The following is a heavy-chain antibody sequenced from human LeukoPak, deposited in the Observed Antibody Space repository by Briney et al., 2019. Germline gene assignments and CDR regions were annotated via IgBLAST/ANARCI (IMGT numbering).Heavy chain of an antibody. D-gene: IGHD1-26*01. J-gene: IGHJ4*02. V-gene: IGHV4-4*02. CDR3: ARESGAFSPFGF. CDR2: VHLSGAS. CDR1: GGSILSTNW. Sequence: SETLSLTCAVSGGSILSTNWWSWVRQPPGNGLEWIGEVHLSGASNYNPSLKSRVSMSIDKSRSHLSLELTSVTAADTAIYYCARESGAFSPFGFWGQGTLVTVS.